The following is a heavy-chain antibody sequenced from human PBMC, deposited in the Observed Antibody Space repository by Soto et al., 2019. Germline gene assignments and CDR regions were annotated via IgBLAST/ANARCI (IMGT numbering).Heavy chain of an antibody. D-gene: IGHD5-18*01. V-gene: IGHV4-59*01. CDR3: ARDTGYSYGIYRWLDP. Sequence: SETLSLTCTVSGDSISPYYWSWTRQPPGKGLEWIGYIFYSGSTSYNPSLKSRVTISVDTSKNQFSLNLYSLTSADTAVYYCARDTGYSYGIYRWLDPWGKGALVT. J-gene: IGHJ5*02. CDR2: IFYSGST. CDR1: GDSISPYY.